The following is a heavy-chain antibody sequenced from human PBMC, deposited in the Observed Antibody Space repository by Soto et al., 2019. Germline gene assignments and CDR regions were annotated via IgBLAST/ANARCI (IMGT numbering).Heavy chain of an antibody. D-gene: IGHD4-17*01. CDR2: IYPGDSDT. Sequence: PGESLKISCKDSGYSFTSYWIGWLRQMPGKGLEWMGIIYPGDSDTRYSPSLQGQVTISADKSISTAYLQWSSLKASDTAMYYCARHVSVSAYGDYLSSPHYYGMDVWGPGTKVTVSS. CDR3: ARHVSVSAYGDYLSSPHYYGMDV. J-gene: IGHJ6*02. V-gene: IGHV5-51*01. CDR1: GYSFTSYW.